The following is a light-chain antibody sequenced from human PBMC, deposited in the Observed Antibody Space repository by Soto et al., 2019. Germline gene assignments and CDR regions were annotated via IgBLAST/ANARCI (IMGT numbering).Light chain of an antibody. CDR1: SSDIGAYNY. V-gene: IGLV2-14*01. CDR3: SSYTTSTTLVL. J-gene: IGLJ2*01. CDR2: DVN. Sequence: QSVLTQPASMSGSPGQSITISCTGSSSDIGAYNYVSWYQHHPGKAPKLIIYDVNTRPSGISNRFSGSRSGNTASLTISGLLAQDEADYYCSSYTTSTTLVLFGGGTKATVL.